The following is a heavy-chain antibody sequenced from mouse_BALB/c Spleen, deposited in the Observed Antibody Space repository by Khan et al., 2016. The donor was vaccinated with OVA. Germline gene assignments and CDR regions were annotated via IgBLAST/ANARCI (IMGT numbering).Heavy chain of an antibody. CDR1: GYNFTNYG. D-gene: IGHD4-1*01. CDR2: INTYTGEP. J-gene: IGHJ4*01. V-gene: IGHV9-3-1*01. Sequence: QIQLVQSGPELKKPGETVKISCKASGYNFTNYGMNWVKQAPGKGLKWMGCINTYTGEPIYADDFKGRFAFSLETSASTAYLQINNLKTEDTATYICARRPWVSYVVVYWGQGTSVTVSS. CDR3: ARRPWVSYVVVY.